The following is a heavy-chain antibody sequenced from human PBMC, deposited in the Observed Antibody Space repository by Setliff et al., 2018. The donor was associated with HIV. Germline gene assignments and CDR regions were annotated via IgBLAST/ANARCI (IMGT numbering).Heavy chain of an antibody. CDR2: IIPYLRSQ. V-gene: IGHV1-69*13. CDR3: ARDVSAEMYTTRLDY. J-gene: IGHJ4*02. CDR1: GNMFSSYV. Sequence: SVKVSCKVSGNMFSSYVFSWVRQAPGQGLEWVGGIIPYLRSQNYAQKFQGRVTITADESTSTVYMELSGLTSDDTAIYYCARDVSAEMYTTRLDYWGQGTLVTVSS. D-gene: IGHD1-1*01.